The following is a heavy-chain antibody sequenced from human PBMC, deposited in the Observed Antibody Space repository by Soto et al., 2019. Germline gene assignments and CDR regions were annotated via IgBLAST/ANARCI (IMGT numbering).Heavy chain of an antibody. CDR3: ARGMTTVTTVDY. CDR2: VYHRGSN. Sequence: QLQLQESGSGLVKPSQTLSLTCAVSGGSISSGGYSCSWIRQPPGKGLELIGYVYHRGSNYYNPSLKRRVTISVDRSKNKFSLKLSSVTAADTAVYYCARGMTTVTTVDYWGQGTLVTVSS. CDR1: GGSISSGGYS. J-gene: IGHJ4*02. D-gene: IGHD4-4*01. V-gene: IGHV4-30-2*01.